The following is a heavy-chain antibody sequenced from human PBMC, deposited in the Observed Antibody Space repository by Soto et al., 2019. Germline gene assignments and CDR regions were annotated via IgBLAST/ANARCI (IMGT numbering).Heavy chain of an antibody. CDR1: GGSISTYY. D-gene: IGHD3-10*01. J-gene: IGHJ5*02. V-gene: IGHV4-59*01. Sequence: SETLSLTCTVSGGSISTYYWTWIRQSPGKGLEWIGYVYYSGSTDYNPSLRSRVTISVDTSKNQFSLELRSVTPADTAVYYCTREYNYGHNWFDPWGQGTLVTV. CDR2: VYYSGST. CDR3: TREYNYGHNWFDP.